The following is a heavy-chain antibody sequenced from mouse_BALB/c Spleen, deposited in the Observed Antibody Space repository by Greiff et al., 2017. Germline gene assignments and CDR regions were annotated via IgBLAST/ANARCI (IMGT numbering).Heavy chain of an antibody. CDR2: ISYSGST. D-gene: IGHD2-14*01. CDR3: PRYRYGAWFAY. V-gene: IGHV3-8*02. J-gene: IGHJ3*01. Sequence: DVQLQESGPSLVKPSQTLSLTCSVTGDSITSCYWNWIRKFPGHKLEYMGYISYSGSTYDNPSHKSRISIPRDTSKTHYYLQWKTVTTEATATYYSPRYRYGAWFAYWGQGTLVTVSA. CDR1: GDSITSCY.